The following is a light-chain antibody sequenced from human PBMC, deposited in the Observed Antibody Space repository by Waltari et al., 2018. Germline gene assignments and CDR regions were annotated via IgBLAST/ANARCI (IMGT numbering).Light chain of an antibody. CDR3: CSYAGRNIWV. CDR2: EVS. J-gene: IGLJ3*02. Sequence: QSALTQPASVSGSPGQSITISCTGTSSDVGFYNLVSWYQQHPDQAPKLMVYEVSERPAGFSNRFSGSKSGNTASLTISGLQAEDEADYYCCSYAGRNIWVFGGGTKLTVV. V-gene: IGLV2-23*02. CDR1: SSDVGFYNL.